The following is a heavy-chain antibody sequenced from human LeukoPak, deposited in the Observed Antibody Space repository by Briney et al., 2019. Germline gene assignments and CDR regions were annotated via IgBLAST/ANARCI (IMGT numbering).Heavy chain of an antibody. V-gene: IGHV4-59*01. J-gene: IGHJ4*02. CDR3: ARGQSSFF. CDR2: IYYTGST. D-gene: IGHD6-13*01. CDR1: GGSISSYY. Sequence: SETLSLTCTVSGGSISSYYWSWIRQPPGKGLEWIGYIYYTGSTRYNPSLESRVTISIDTSKNQFSLKLSSVTAADTAVYYCARGQSSFFWGQGTLVTVSS.